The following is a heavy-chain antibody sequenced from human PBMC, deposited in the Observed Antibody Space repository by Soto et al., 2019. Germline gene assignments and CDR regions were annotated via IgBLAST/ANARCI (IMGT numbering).Heavy chain of an antibody. D-gene: IGHD1-26*01. V-gene: IGHV1-2*02. J-gene: IGHJ4*02. CDR3: AKSGSFFRPCLGYFDY. Sequence: ASVKVWGKASGFTFTGHYIHWVREAPGQGLEWVGWINPNSGGTSYAQKFQGRVTMTRDTSITTAYMELSRLSADDTPVYSCAKSGSFFRPCLGYFDYWGQGTLVTVSS. CDR2: INPNSGGT. CDR1: GFTFTGHY.